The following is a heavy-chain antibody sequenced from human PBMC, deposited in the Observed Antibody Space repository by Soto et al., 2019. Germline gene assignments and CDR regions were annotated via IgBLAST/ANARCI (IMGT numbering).Heavy chain of an antibody. J-gene: IGHJ6*02. CDR1: GFTFSIYS. Sequence: PGGSLRLSCAASGFTFSIYSVNWVRQAPGKGLEWVSSISGSGSYIYYADSVQGRFTISRDNAKNSLSLQMNSLRADDTAVYYCARDMYPYGMDVWGQGTTVTVSS. D-gene: IGHD2-2*01. CDR2: ISGSGSYI. CDR3: ARDMYPYGMDV. V-gene: IGHV3-21*01.